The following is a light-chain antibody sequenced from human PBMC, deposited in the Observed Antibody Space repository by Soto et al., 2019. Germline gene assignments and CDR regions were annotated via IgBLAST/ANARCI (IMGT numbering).Light chain of an antibody. CDR3: QQYGSSPPRT. CDR2: GAS. Sequence: EIALTQSPGILSLSPGERATLSCRASQSVSNDFLAWYQQKPGQAPRLLIYGASTRATDVPDRFSGSGSGADFTLSISRLEPEDFAVYYCQQYGSSPPRTFGQGTKVDTK. CDR1: QSVSNDF. V-gene: IGKV3-20*01. J-gene: IGKJ1*01.